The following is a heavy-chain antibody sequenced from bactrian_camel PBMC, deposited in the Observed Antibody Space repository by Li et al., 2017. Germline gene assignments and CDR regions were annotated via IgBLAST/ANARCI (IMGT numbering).Heavy chain of an antibody. Sequence: HVQLVESGGGLVQPGGSLRLACLVSGATASNLYMSWIRQSPGKGLEWMSTTSGDESYTYYADSVKGRFAISRDNAKNTVYLQMNSLESEDTAVYYCTAGSEGWVFHWGQGTQVTVS. J-gene: IGHJ4*01. V-gene: IGHV3-2*01. CDR2: TSGDESYT. D-gene: IGHD5*01. CDR3: TAGSEGWVFH. CDR1: GATASNLY.